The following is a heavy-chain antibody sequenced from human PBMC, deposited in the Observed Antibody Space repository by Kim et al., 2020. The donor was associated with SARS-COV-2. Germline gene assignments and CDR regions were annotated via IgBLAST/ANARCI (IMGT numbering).Heavy chain of an antibody. J-gene: IGHJ6*02. CDR1: GYIFTSYG. Sequence: ASVKVSCKASGYIFTSYGISWVRQAPGQGLEWMGWISAYNGNTNYAQKLQGRVTMTTDTSTSTAYMELRSLRSDDTAVYYCASGASWSSSWYYYYGMDVWGQGTTVTVSS. D-gene: IGHD6-13*01. V-gene: IGHV1-18*01. CDR2: ISAYNGNT. CDR3: ASGASWSSSWYYYYGMDV.